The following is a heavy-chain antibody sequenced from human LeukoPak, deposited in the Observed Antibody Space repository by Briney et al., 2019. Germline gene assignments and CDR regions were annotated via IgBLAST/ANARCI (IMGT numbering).Heavy chain of an antibody. CDR2: ISGSGGST. V-gene: IGHV3-23*01. J-gene: IGHJ4*02. CDR3: AKDPGYRGYSYGYEFDY. CDR1: GFTFSSYG. Sequence: GGTLRLSCAASGFTFSSYGMSWVRQAPGKGLEWVSAISGSGGSTYYADSVKGRFTISRDNSKNTLYLQMNSLRAEDTAVYYCAKDPGYRGYSYGYEFDYWGQGTLVTVSS. D-gene: IGHD5-18*01.